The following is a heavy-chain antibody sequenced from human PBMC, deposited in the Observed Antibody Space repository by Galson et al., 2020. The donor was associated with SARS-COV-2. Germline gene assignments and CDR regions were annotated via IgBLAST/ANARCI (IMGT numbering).Heavy chain of an antibody. CDR3: ARGGMVVAATFDY. CDR1: GFTFSDYS. D-gene: IGHD2-15*01. Sequence: GESLKISCAASGFTFSDYSMNWVRQAPGKGLEWVSSISGTSSFIYYTDSVRGRFTISRDNAKNSLYLQMNSLRAEDTAVYYCARGGMVVAATFDYWGRGTLVTVSS. J-gene: IGHJ4*02. V-gene: IGHV3-21*01. CDR2: ISGTSSFI.